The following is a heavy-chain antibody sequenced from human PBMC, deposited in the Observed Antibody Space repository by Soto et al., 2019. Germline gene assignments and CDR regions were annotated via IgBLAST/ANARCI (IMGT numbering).Heavy chain of an antibody. CDR2: IGTAGDT. J-gene: IGHJ4*02. D-gene: IGHD5-12*01. CDR1: GFTFSSYD. Sequence: GGSLRLSCAASGFTFSSYDMHWVRQATGKGLEWVSAIGTAGDTYYPGSVKGRFTISRENAKNSLYLQMNSLRAEDTAVYYCARDGDGYKSFDYWGQGTLVTVSS. V-gene: IGHV3-13*01. CDR3: ARDGDGYKSFDY.